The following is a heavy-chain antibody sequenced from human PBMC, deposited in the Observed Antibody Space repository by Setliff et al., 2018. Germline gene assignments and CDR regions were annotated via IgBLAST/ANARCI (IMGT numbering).Heavy chain of an antibody. CDR3: ARAGLAAAGRKGVFDH. D-gene: IGHD6-25*01. J-gene: IGHJ4*02. V-gene: IGHV4-61*02. Sequence: SETLSLTCTVSGDSISSGSYHWSWIRKPAGKGLEWIGRIHPSGSTNYNPSLKSRVTMTRGTSTSTVYMELNSLTSDDTAVYYCARAGLAAAGRKGVFDHWGQGTLVTVSS. CDR1: GDSISSGSYH. CDR2: IHPSGST.